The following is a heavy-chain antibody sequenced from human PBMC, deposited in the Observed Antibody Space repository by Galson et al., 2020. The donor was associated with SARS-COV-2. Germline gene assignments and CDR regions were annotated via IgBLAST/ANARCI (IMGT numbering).Heavy chain of an antibody. CDR1: GFTFSSYG. CDR3: AKAGHSSSRYGPFYYYYYMDV. V-gene: IGHV3-30*18. Sequence: GESLKISCVASGFTFSSYGMHWVRQAPGKGLEWVAVISYDGSNKYYADSVKGRFTISRDNSKNTLFLQMNSLRAEDTAVYYCAKAGHSSSRYGPFYYYYYMDVWGKGTTVTVSS. CDR2: ISYDGSNK. J-gene: IGHJ6*03. D-gene: IGHD6-13*01.